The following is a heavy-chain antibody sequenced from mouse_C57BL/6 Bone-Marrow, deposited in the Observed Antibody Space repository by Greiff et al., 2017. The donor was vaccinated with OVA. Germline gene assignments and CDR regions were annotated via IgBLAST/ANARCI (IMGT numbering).Heavy chain of an antibody. CDR2: ISDGGSYT. Sequence: EVQVVESGGGLVKPGGSLKLSCAASGFTFSSYAMSWVRQTPEKRLEWVATISDGGSYTYYPDNVKGRFPISRDNAKNNLYLQMSHLKSEDTAMYYCERDGRGFTPEVWFAYWGQGTLVTVSA. D-gene: IGHD2-12*01. J-gene: IGHJ3*01. CDR1: GFTFSSYA. CDR3: ERDGRGFTPEVWFAY. V-gene: IGHV5-4*01.